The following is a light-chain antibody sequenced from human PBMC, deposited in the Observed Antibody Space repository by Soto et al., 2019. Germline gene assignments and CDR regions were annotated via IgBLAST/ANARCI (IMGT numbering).Light chain of an antibody. V-gene: IGLV2-23*02. CDR1: SSDVGAYNL. CDR2: EVS. CDR3: CSFAGGRNV. J-gene: IGLJ1*01. Sequence: QSVLTQAAAVSGSPGQSITISCSGTSSDVGAYNLVSWYQQFPGKAPKLMIFEVSQRPSGVSSRFSGSKSGSTASLTISGLQAEDEADYYCCSFAGGRNVFGTGTKVTVL.